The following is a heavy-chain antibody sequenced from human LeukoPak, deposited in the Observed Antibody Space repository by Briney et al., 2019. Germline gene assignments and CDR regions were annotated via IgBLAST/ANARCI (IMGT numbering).Heavy chain of an antibody. CDR1: GLTFSSYA. CDR3: AKDLRGYYDSSGYLDY. V-gene: IGHV3-23*01. CDR2: ISGSGGST. D-gene: IGHD3-22*01. Sequence: GGSLRLSCAASGLTFSSYAMSWVRQAPGKGLEWVSAISGSGGSTYYADSVKGRFTISRDNSKNTLYLQMNSLRAVDTAVYYCAKDLRGYYDSSGYLDYWGQGTLVTVSS. J-gene: IGHJ4*02.